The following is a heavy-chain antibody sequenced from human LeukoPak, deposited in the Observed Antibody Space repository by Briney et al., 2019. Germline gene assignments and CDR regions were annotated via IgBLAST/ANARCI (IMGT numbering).Heavy chain of an antibody. CDR2: IIPIFGTA. J-gene: IGHJ4*02. Sequence: ASVKVSCKASGGTFSSYAISWVRQAPGQGLEWMGGIIPIFGTANYAQKFQGRVTITADESTSTAYMELSSLRSEDTAVYYCARDLDYGDYGSCGYWGQGTLVTVSS. CDR3: ARDLDYGDYGSCGY. V-gene: IGHV1-69*01. CDR1: GGTFSSYA. D-gene: IGHD4-17*01.